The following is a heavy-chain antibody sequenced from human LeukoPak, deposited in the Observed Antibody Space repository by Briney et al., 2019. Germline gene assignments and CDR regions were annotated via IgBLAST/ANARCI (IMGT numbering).Heavy chain of an antibody. CDR3: AKDPGNCGLECYPANWFDP. Sequence: GGSLRLSCAASGFTFNNFVMNWLRQAPGKGLEWVSSISGDGGGTYYDDSVKGRFTISRDNSNSTLYLQMNRLRVDDTAIYYCAKDPGNCGLECYPANWFDPWGQGTLVTVSS. D-gene: IGHD2-21*01. CDR1: GFTFNNFV. V-gene: IGHV3-23*01. J-gene: IGHJ5*02. CDR2: ISGDGGGT.